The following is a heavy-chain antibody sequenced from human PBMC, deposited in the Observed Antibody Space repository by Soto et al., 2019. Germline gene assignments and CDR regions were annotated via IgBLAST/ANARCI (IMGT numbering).Heavy chain of an antibody. Sequence: SETLSLTCAVYVGSFSGYYWSWIRQPPGKGLEWIGEINHSGSTNYNPSLKSRVTISVDTSKNQFSLKLSSVTAADTAVYYCARSGRVHDFWSGSYYGMDVWGQGTTVTVSS. CDR1: VGSFSGYY. J-gene: IGHJ6*02. CDR2: INHSGST. D-gene: IGHD3-3*01. V-gene: IGHV4-34*01. CDR3: ARSGRVHDFWSGSYYGMDV.